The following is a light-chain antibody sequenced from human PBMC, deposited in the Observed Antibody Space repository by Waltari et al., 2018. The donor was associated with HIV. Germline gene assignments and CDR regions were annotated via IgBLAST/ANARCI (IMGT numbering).Light chain of an antibody. Sequence: QSVLTQPPSASGTPGQRVTISCPGSSSNIGSNTVNCYQQLPGTSPKLLIYYNNQRPSGVPDRFSGSKSGTSASLAISGLQSEDEADYYCAAWDDSLMGVFGGGTRLTVL. V-gene: IGLV1-44*01. J-gene: IGLJ3*02. CDR1: SSNIGSNT. CDR2: YNN. CDR3: AAWDDSLMGV.